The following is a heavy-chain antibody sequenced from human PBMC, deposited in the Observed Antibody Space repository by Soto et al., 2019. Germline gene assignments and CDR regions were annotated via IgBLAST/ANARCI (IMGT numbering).Heavy chain of an antibody. CDR1: GLIFNVYS. J-gene: IGHJ6*02. V-gene: IGHV3-30*03. CDR2: ISYDGRVT. CDR3: AGSKGFHYGLDV. Sequence: VRLVESGGGVVQPGRSLRLSCAVSGLIFNVYSMHWVRQSPGKGLEWVAVISYDGRVTHYADSVKGRFTISRDNSENTVYLEMNGLRVEDSAVCYCAGSKGFHYGLDVWGQGTTGTVS.